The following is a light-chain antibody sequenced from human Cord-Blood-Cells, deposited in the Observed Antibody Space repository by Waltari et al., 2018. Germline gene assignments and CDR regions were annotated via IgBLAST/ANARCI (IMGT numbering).Light chain of an antibody. V-gene: IGKV3-15*01. CDR3: QQYNNWPPIT. Sequence: EIVMTQPPATLSVSPGQRATLSCRASQSVSSNLAWYQQKPGQAPRLLIYGASTRATRIPARFSGSGSGKEFTLSISSLQSEDFAVDFCQQYNNWPPITFGQGTRLKIK. CDR1: QSVSSN. J-gene: IGKJ5*01. CDR2: GAS.